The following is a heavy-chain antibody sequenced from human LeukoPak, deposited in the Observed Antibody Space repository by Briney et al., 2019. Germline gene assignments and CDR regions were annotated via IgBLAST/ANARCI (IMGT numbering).Heavy chain of an antibody. V-gene: IGHV3-30*18. CDR2: ISYDGSNK. CDR1: GFTFSSYG. D-gene: IGHD6-19*01. CDR3: AKEFQEIAVAGDFDY. J-gene: IGHJ4*02. Sequence: GGSLRLSCAASGFTFSSYGMHWVRQAPGKGLEWVAVISYDGSNKYYADSVKGRFTISRDNSKNTLYLQMNSLRAEDTAVYYCAKEFQEIAVAGDFDYWGQGTLVTVSS.